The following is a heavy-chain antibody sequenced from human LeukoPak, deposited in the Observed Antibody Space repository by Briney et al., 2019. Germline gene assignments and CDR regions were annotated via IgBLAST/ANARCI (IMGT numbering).Heavy chain of an antibody. CDR1: GGSMTSYY. Sequence: SETLSLTCTVSGGSMTSYYWSFIRQPAGKGLEWIGRIHTSGTTYYNPSLKSRVTMSVDTSKNQFSLRLTSVTAADTAVYFCVRHVAGTCSGGTCYRFYVWGQGTTVTVSS. D-gene: IGHD2-15*01. V-gene: IGHV4-4*07. J-gene: IGHJ6*02. CDR3: VRHVAGTCSGGTCYRFYV. CDR2: IHTSGTT.